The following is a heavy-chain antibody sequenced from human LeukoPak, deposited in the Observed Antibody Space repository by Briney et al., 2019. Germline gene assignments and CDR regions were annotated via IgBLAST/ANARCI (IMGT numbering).Heavy chain of an antibody. CDR1: GGSFSGYY. J-gene: IGHJ4*02. V-gene: IGHV4-34*01. D-gene: IGHD5-12*01. CDR2: INHSGST. Sequence: SETLSLTCAVYGGSFSGYYWSWIRQPPGKGLEWIGEINHSGSTNYNPSLKSRVTISVDTSKNQFSLKLSSVTAADTAVYYCARCGYDYGIVDYWGQGTLVTVSS. CDR3: ARCGYDYGIVDY.